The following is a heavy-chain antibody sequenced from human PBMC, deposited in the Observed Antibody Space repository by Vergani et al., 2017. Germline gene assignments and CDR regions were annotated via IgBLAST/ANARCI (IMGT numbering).Heavy chain of an antibody. CDR2: IYHSGST. CDR3: AREHSSGQEYDC. CDR1: GGSFSGYY. Sequence: QVQLQQWGAGLLKPSETLSLTCAVYGGSFSGYYWSWIRQPPGKGLEWIGEIYHSGSTNSNPSLKSRVTISVDKSKNQFSLKLSSVTAADTAVYYCAREHSSGQEYDCWSQGTLVIVSS. D-gene: IGHD6-19*01. V-gene: IGHV4-34*01. J-gene: IGHJ4*02.